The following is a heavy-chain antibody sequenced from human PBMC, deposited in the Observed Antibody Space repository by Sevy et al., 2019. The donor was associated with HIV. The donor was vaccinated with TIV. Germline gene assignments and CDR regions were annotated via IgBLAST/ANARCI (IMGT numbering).Heavy chain of an antibody. Sequence: GGSLRLSCAASGFTFSSYAMSWVRQAPGKGLEWVSAISGSGGSTYYADSVKGRFTISRDNSKNTLYLQMNSLRAEDTAVYYCAKVFDDYGDYGAVYYYYGMDVWGQGTTVTVSS. V-gene: IGHV3-23*01. CDR1: GFTFSSYA. D-gene: IGHD4-17*01. CDR3: AKVFDDYGDYGAVYYYYGMDV. CDR2: ISGSGGST. J-gene: IGHJ6*02.